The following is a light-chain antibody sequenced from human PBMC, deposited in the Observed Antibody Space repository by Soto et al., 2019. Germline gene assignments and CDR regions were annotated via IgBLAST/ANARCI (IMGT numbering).Light chain of an antibody. CDR1: QTVNSDY. CDR2: WAS. J-gene: IGKJ2*01. V-gene: IGKV4-1*01. CDR3: QHYYEFPYT. Sequence: EIVLTQSPGTLSLSPGETATLSCRASQTVNSDYLAWYQQKPGQPLKLLISWASTRESGVPDRFSGSGSGTDFTLTIDSLQAEDVAVYYCQHYYEFPYTFGQGTNLEIK.